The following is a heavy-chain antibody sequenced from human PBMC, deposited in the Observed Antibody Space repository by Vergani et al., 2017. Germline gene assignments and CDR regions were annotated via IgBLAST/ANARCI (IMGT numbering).Heavy chain of an antibody. CDR3: ARLSSCY. J-gene: IGHJ4*02. D-gene: IGHD2-2*01. V-gene: IGHV4-38-2*01. Sequence: QVQLQESGPGLVKPSETLSLTCAVSGYSISSGYYWGWIRQPPGKGLEWIGSIYHSGSTYYNPSLKSRVTISVDTSKNQFSLKLSSVTAADTAVYYCARLSSCYWGQGTLVTVSS. CDR2: IYHSGST. CDR1: GYSISSGYY.